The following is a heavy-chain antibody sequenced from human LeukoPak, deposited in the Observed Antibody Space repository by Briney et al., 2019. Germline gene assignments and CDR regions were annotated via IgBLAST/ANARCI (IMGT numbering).Heavy chain of an antibody. CDR1: GFTFSSYA. CDR3: ARDGGPSGSYYRIPWWYFDY. Sequence: TGGSLRLSCAASGFTFSSYAMSWVRQAPGKGLEWVSAISGSGGSTYYADSVKGRFTISRDNSKNTLYLQMNSLRAEDTAVYYCARDGGPSGSYYRIPWWYFDYWGQGTLVTVSS. D-gene: IGHD1-26*01. V-gene: IGHV3-23*01. J-gene: IGHJ4*02. CDR2: ISGSGGST.